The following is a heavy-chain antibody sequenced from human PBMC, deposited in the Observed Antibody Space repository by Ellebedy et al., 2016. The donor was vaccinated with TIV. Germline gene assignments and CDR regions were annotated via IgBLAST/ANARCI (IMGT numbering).Heavy chain of an antibody. V-gene: IGHV3-11*01. D-gene: IGHD6-13*01. Sequence: GESLKISCAASGFTFSDYYMSWVRRAPGKGLEWVSYISSSSGSTRYYADSVKGRFTLSRDNAKNSLYLQINSLRAEDTAVYYCARVQYSSSWYVNYGMDVWGQGTTVTVSS. CDR2: ISSSSGSTR. CDR1: GFTFSDYY. CDR3: ARVQYSSSWYVNYGMDV. J-gene: IGHJ6*02.